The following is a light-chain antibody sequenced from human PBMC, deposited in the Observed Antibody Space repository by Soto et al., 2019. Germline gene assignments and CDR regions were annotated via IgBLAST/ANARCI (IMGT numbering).Light chain of an antibody. CDR1: QGITNY. CDR2: AAS. V-gene: IGKV1-27*01. CDR3: QKYNSAPLT. J-gene: IGKJ4*01. Sequence: DIQMTQSPSSLSASVGDRVTITCRASQGITNYIAWYQQKPGKVPKLLIYAASTLQSGVPSRFSGSGSGTDFTLTISSLQPEYVATYYCQKYNSAPLTFGGGTKEEIK.